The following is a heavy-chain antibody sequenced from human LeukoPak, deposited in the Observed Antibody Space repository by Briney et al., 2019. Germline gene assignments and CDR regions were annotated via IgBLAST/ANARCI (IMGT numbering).Heavy chain of an antibody. V-gene: IGHV1-2*02. CDR2: INPNSGDT. D-gene: IGHD3-3*01. CDR1: GYTFIGYY. J-gene: IGHJ1*01. CDR3: ARDNTIFGMVIHFQF. Sequence: ASVKVSCKASGYTFIGYYMHWVRQAPGQGLEWMGWINPNSGDTNFAQKFQGRVTMTRDTSISTVYMELSRLRSDDTAVYYCARDNTIFGMVIHFQFWGQGSLVIVSS.